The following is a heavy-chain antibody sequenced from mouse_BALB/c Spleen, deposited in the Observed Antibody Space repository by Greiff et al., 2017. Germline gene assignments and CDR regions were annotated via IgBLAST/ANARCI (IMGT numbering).Heavy chain of an antibody. CDR1: GYTFTSYW. J-gene: IGHJ2*01. CDR3: ARLYYGYDDPYYFDY. V-gene: IGHV1S81*02. CDR2: INPSNGRT. Sequence: QVHVKQPGAELVKPGASVKLSCKASGYTFTSYWMHWVKQRPGQGLEWIGEINPSNGRTNYNEKFKSKATLTVDKSSSTAYMQLSSLTSEDSAVYYCARLYYGYDDPYYFDYWGQGTTLTVSS. D-gene: IGHD2-2*01.